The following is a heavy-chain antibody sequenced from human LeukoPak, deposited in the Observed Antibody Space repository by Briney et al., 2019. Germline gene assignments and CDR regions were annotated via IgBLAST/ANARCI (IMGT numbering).Heavy chain of an antibody. V-gene: IGHV1-46*01. J-gene: IGHJ3*02. CDR2: INPSGGST. D-gene: IGHD5-24*01. Sequence: GASVKVSCKASGYTFTSYYMHWVRQAPGQGLEWMGIINPSGGSTSYAQKFQGRVTMTRDTSTSTVYMELSSLRSEDTAVYYCARAGIDGYNLEHDAFDIWGQGTMVTVSS. CDR3: ARAGIDGYNLEHDAFDI. CDR1: GYTFTSYY.